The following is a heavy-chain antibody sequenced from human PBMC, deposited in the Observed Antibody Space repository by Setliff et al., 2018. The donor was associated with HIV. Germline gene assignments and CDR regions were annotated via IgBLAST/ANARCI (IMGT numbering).Heavy chain of an antibody. D-gene: IGHD1-7*01. CDR1: GGTFSDYS. Sequence: SVKVSCKASGGTFSDYSISWVRQAPGQGLEWMGGIIPFFGRENYSQKFQGRVAITADESTNTAYMELNTLRSEDTAVYYCATDLKGNYLDYFDSWGQGTLVTVSS. V-gene: IGHV1-69*13. CDR2: IIPFFGRE. CDR3: ATDLKGNYLDYFDS. J-gene: IGHJ4*02.